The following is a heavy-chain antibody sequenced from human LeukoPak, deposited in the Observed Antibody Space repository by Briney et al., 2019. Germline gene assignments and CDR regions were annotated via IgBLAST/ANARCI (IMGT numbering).Heavy chain of an antibody. D-gene: IGHD6-19*01. V-gene: IGHV3-21*01. J-gene: IGHJ4*02. CDR3: VRDMGGWQTYFDY. CDR2: ISSSSSYI. Sequence: GGSLRLSCAASEFTFSNYKMNWVRQAPGKGLEWVSSISSSSSYIYYADSVKGRFTISRDNATNPLYLQLNSLRAEDTAVYYCVRDMGGWQTYFDYWGQGTLVTVSS. CDR1: EFTFSNYK.